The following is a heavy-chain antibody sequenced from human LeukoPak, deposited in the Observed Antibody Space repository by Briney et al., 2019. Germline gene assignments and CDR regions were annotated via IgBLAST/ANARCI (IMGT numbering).Heavy chain of an antibody. J-gene: IGHJ6*02. CDR1: GGSISSGGYY. V-gene: IGHV4-31*03. D-gene: IGHD2-2*01. Sequence: SETLSLTCTVSGGSISSGGYYWSWIRQHPAKGLEWIGYIYYSGSTYYNPSLKSRVTISVDTSKNQFSLKLSSVTAADTAVYYYARDRGCSRTSCYFQYYYGMDVWGQGTTVTVSS. CDR2: IYYSGST. CDR3: ARDRGCSRTSCYFQYYYGMDV.